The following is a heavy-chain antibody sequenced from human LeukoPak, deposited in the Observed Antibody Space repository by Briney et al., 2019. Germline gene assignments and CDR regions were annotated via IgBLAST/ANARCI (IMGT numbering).Heavy chain of an antibody. CDR1: GYSMSSGYY. D-gene: IGHD4-17*01. CDR3: ARDGDYAFDY. Sequence: SETLSLTCTVSGYSMSSGYYWGWIRQPPERGLEWIGSIYHSGSTYYNPSLKSRVTISVDTSKNQFSLKLSSVTAADTAVYYCARDGDYAFDYWGQGTLVTVSS. J-gene: IGHJ4*02. V-gene: IGHV4-38-2*02. CDR2: IYHSGST.